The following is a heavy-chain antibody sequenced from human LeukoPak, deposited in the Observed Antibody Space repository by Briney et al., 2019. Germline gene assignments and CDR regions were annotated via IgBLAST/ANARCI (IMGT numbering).Heavy chain of an antibody. CDR3: AHRRTIIPSTYFAP. Sequence: ESGPTVVKPTQTLTLTWTFSGFLLNASGVGVDWIRQPPGKALEWLALIFWDDDTRYSPSLENRLPITKATSNTPVVLTMTPMHPVHTATYHCAHRRTIIPSTYFAPSGHGILVTVSS. CDR2: IFWDDDT. D-gene: IGHD1-1*01. J-gene: IGHJ5*02. CDR1: GFLLNASGVG. V-gene: IGHV2-5*02.